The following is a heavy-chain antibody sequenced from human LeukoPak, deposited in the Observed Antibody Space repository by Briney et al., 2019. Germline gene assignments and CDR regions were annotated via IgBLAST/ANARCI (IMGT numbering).Heavy chain of an antibody. CDR1: GGSISSYY. CDR3: ARVPLSSGDPFDY. CDR2: IYYSGST. J-gene: IGHJ4*02. V-gene: IGHV4-59*01. Sequence: SETLTLPCTVSGGSISSYYWSWIRQPPGKGLEWIGYIYYSGSTNCNPSLKSRVTISVDTSKNQFSLRLSSVTAADTAVYYCARVPLSSGDPFDYWGQGAMVTVSS.